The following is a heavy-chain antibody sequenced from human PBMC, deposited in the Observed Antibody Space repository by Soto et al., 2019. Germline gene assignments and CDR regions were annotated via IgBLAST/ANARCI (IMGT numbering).Heavy chain of an antibody. V-gene: IGHV3-30*18. CDR1: GFTFSSYE. J-gene: IGHJ5*02. CDR3: AKDGVIICWDLDGFGP. Sequence: PEGALRLNSAASGFTFSSYEMNWVRQAPGKGLEWVAIISYDGSNKYYADSVKGRFTISRDNSKNTLYLQMNSLRAEDTAVYYCAKDGVIICWDLDGFGPWGQGTLFTVSS. D-gene: IGHD2-21*01. CDR2: ISYDGSNK.